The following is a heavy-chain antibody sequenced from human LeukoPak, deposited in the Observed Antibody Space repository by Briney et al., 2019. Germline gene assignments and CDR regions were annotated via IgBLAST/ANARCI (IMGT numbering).Heavy chain of an antibody. J-gene: IGHJ4*02. Sequence: GGSLRLSCAASGFSFSSYAMSWVRQAPGKGPEWVSGISGSGGSTYYADSGKGRFTISRDNSKNTLYLQMNSQRAEDTAVYYCAREGPYYYDSSGYYYDYWGQGTLVTVSS. CDR3: AREGPYYYDSSGYYYDY. D-gene: IGHD3-22*01. V-gene: IGHV3-23*01. CDR1: GFSFSSYA. CDR2: ISGSGGST.